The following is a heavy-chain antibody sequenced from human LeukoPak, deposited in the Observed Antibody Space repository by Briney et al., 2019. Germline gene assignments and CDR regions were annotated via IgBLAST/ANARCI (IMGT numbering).Heavy chain of an antibody. Sequence: ASVKVSCKASGYTFTSNYIHWVRQAPGQGLEWMGMIYPRDGSTSYAQKFQGRVTVTRDTSTSTVHTELSGLRSEDTAVYYCARDQEGFDYWAREPWSPSPQ. V-gene: IGHV1-46*01. CDR2: IYPRDGST. J-gene: IGHJ4*02. CDR3: ARDQEGFDY. CDR1: GYTFTSNY.